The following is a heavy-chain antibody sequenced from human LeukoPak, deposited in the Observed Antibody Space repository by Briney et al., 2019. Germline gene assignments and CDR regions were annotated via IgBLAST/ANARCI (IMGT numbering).Heavy chain of an antibody. V-gene: IGHV4-59*08. CDR2: IHDSGST. CDR1: GGSINNYY. CDR3: VRLDAAAGRYLQFYY. J-gene: IGHJ4*02. Sequence: WETLSLTCTVSGGSINNYYWSWIRQSPEKGLEWIGYIHDSGSTNYNPSLKSRVTISVDTSKNQFSLKLSSVTAADTAVYYCVRLDAAAGRYLQFYYWGQGTLVTVSS. D-gene: IGHD5-24*01.